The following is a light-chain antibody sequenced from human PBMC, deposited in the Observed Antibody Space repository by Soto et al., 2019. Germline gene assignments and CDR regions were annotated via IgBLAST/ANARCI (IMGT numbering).Light chain of an antibody. Sequence: EIVMTQSPATLSVSPGERATLSCRASQSVSTRLAWYQQKPGQAPRLLIYDASTRATGLPARFSGSGSGTDFTLTISSLQSEDFAVYYCQHYTNWPLTFGGGTKVEIK. J-gene: IGKJ4*01. CDR3: QHYTNWPLT. CDR2: DAS. CDR1: QSVSTR. V-gene: IGKV3-15*01.